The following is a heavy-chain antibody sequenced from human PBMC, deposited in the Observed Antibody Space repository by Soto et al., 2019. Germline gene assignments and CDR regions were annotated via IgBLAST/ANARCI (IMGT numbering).Heavy chain of an antibody. CDR3: ARGEVHTSGWNRDY. D-gene: IGHD6-19*01. J-gene: IGHJ4*02. V-gene: IGHV1-46*03. Sequence: QVQLVQTGAEVRKPGASVKLSCKTSGYRFTSQYLHWVRQGPGQGLEWMGKIDPRGGGERYAQKSQDRITSTPDTSTETVYMGLNNLRLEDTAVYYCARGEVHTSGWNRDYWGQGTLVTVSS. CDR1: GYRFTSQY. CDR2: IDPRGGGE.